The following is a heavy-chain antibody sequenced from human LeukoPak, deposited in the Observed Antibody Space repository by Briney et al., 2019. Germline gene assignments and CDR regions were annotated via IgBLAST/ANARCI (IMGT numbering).Heavy chain of an antibody. J-gene: IGHJ5*02. CDR2: ISSSGSTI. Sequence: KSGGSLRLSCAASGFTFSDYYMSWIRQAPGKGLEWVSYISSSGSTIYYADSVKGRFTISRDNSKNTLYLQMNSLRAEDTAVYYCAKDPYLYSWFDPWGQGTLVTVSS. V-gene: IGHV3-11*01. CDR3: AKDPYLYSWFDP. CDR1: GFTFSDYY. D-gene: IGHD1-26*01.